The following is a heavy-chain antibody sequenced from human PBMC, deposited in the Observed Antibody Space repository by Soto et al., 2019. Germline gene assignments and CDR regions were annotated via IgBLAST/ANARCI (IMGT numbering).Heavy chain of an antibody. CDR1: GGSVSSGSYY. CDR3: ARYSYGHYYYYGMDV. Sequence: PSETLSLTCTVSGGSVSSGSYYWSWIRQPSGKGLEWIGYIYYSGSTNYNPSLKSRVTISVDTSKNQFSLKLSSVTAADTAVYYCARYSYGHYYYYGMDVWGQGTTVTVSS. V-gene: IGHV4-61*01. J-gene: IGHJ6*02. D-gene: IGHD5-18*01. CDR2: IYYSGST.